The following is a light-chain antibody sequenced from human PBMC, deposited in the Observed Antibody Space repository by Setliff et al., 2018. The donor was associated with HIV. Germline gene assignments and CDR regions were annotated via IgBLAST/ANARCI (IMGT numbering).Light chain of an antibody. CDR1: SSDVGGYNY. Sequence: QSALTQPRSVSGSPGQSVTISCTGTSSDVGGYNYVSWYQQHPGEAPKLMIYDVSKWPSGVPDRFSGSKSGNTASLTISGLQAEDEADYYCCSYAGTYVVFGGGTKVTVL. V-gene: IGLV2-11*01. J-gene: IGLJ2*01. CDR3: CSYAGTYVV. CDR2: DVS.